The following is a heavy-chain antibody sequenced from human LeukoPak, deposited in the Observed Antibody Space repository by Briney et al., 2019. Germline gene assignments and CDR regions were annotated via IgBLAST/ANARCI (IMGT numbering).Heavy chain of an antibody. J-gene: IGHJ5*02. CDR1: GFTFNNYG. CDR2: IWYDGSNK. V-gene: IGHV3-33*01. D-gene: IGHD6-13*01. Sequence: GRSLRLSCAASGFTFNNYGMRWVRQAPGKGLEWVAVIWYDGSNKYYADSVKGRFTISRDNSKNTLYLQMSSLRAEDTAVYYCARDSGSSWYALSHHWFDPWGQGTLVTVSS. CDR3: ARDSGSSWYALSHHWFDP.